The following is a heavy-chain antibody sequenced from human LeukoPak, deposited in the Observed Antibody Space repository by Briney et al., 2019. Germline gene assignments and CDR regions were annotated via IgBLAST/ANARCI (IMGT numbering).Heavy chain of an antibody. V-gene: IGHV1-46*01. CDR2: INPSGGTT. D-gene: IGHD2-8*01. Sequence: GASVKVSCKASGYTFTSSYIHWVRQAPGHGLEWMGIINPSGGTTIYAQKFQGRVTMTRDTSTSTVYMELSSLRSEDTAVYYCARQRGGQYEDAFDIWGQGTVVTVSS. CDR3: ARQRGGQYEDAFDI. J-gene: IGHJ3*02. CDR1: GYTFTSSY.